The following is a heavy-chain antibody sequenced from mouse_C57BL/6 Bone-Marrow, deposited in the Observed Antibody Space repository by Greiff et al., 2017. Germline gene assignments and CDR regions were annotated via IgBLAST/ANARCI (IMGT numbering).Heavy chain of an antibody. Sequence: VQLQQSGPELVKPGASVKISCKASGYAFSSSWMNWVKQRPGKGLEWIGRIYPGDGDTNYNGKFKDKATLTADKSSSTAYMQLSSLTYEDSAVYYCARGYFDYWGQGTTLTVSS. CDR3: ARGYFDY. J-gene: IGHJ2*01. V-gene: IGHV1-82*01. CDR2: IYPGDGDT. CDR1: GYAFSSSW.